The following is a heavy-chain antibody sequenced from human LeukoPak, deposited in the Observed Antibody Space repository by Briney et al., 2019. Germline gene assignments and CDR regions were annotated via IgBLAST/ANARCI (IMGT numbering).Heavy chain of an antibody. CDR1: GFTFADYA. V-gene: IGHV3-9*01. J-gene: IGHJ4*02. D-gene: IGHD6-13*01. Sequence: GRSLRLSCAASGFTFADYAMHWVRQAPGKGLECVSVISWNSGNIGYADSVKGRFPISRDNAKNSLYLQMNSLRGEDTALYYCAKQTAAAGPSGIDYWGQGTLVTVSP. CDR3: AKQTAAAGPSGIDY. CDR2: ISWNSGNI.